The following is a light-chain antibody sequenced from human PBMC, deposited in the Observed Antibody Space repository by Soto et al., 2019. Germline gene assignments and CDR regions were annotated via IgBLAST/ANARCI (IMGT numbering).Light chain of an antibody. CDR2: DAS. Sequence: DIEGTQYPSSVSDSLGDRITISFQACQDIGKYLNWYQQKPGKAPKLLIYDASNLETGVPSRFSGGGSGTDFTFAISNLQPEDVATFYCQHYAIPLITFGPGTKLAIK. J-gene: IGKJ3*01. CDR1: QDIGKY. V-gene: IGKV1-33*01. CDR3: QHYAIPLIT.